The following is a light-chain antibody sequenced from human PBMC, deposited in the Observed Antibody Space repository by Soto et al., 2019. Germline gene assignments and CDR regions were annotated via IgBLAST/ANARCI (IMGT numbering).Light chain of an antibody. V-gene: IGKV3-15*01. CDR2: GAS. CDR1: QSVSSN. J-gene: IGKJ1*01. CDR3: QQYSNWPPWT. Sequence: ETVMPQSPATLSVSPGERVTLSCRSSQSVSSNFAWYQQKPGQAPRRLIYGASTRAAGIPDRFSGSRSGTEFTLTISSLQSEDVAVYCCQQYSNWPPWTFGQGTKVDIK.